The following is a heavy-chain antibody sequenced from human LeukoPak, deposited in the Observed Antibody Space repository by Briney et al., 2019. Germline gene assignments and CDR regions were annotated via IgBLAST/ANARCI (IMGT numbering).Heavy chain of an antibody. Sequence: GGSLRLSCAASGFTFGSYAMSWVRQAPGKGLEWVSAISGSGGSTYYADSVKGRFTISRDNSKNTLYLQMNSLRAEDTAVYYCAKDRNVGYSYGLYYFDYWGQGTLVTVSS. D-gene: IGHD5-18*01. CDR2: ISGSGGST. CDR1: GFTFGSYA. J-gene: IGHJ4*02. CDR3: AKDRNVGYSYGLYYFDY. V-gene: IGHV3-23*01.